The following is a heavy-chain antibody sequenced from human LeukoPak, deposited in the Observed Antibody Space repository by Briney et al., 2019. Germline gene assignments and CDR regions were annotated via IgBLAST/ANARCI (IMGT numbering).Heavy chain of an antibody. CDR1: GGSISSYY. CDR2: IYYSGST. J-gene: IGHJ6*03. CDR3: ARGVTYSSSWYYYYYYMDV. D-gene: IGHD6-13*01. V-gene: IGHV4-59*01. Sequence: SETLSLTCTVSGGSISSYYWSWIRQPPGKGLEWIGYIYYSGSTNYNPSLKSRVTISVDTSKNQFSLKLSSVTAADTAVYYCARGVTYSSSWYYYYYYMDVWGKGTTVTISS.